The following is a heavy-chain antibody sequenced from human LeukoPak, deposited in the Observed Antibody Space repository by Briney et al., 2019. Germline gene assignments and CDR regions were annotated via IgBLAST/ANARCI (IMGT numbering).Heavy chain of an antibody. V-gene: IGHV1-8*01. Sequence: ASVNVSCKASGYTFTSYDINWVRQATGQGLEWMGWMNPNSGNTGYAQKFQGRVTMTRNTSISTAYMELSSLRSEDTAVYYCARAQGGFGELSYYFDYWGQGTLVTVSS. D-gene: IGHD3-10*01. CDR3: ARAQGGFGELSYYFDY. CDR2: MNPNSGNT. CDR1: GYTFTSYD. J-gene: IGHJ4*02.